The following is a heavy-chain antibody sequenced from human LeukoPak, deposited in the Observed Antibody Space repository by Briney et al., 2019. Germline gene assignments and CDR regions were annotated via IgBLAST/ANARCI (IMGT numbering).Heavy chain of an antibody. CDR1: GFTFSSYG. Sequence: GGSLRLSCAASGFTFSSYGMHWVRQAPGKGLEWVAFIRYDGSNKYYADSVKGRFTISRDNSKNTLYLQMNSLRAEDTAVYYCAKATRGGATRGYFDYWGQGTLVTVSS. D-gene: IGHD1-26*01. V-gene: IGHV3-30*02. J-gene: IGHJ4*02. CDR3: AKATRGGATRGYFDY. CDR2: IRYDGSNK.